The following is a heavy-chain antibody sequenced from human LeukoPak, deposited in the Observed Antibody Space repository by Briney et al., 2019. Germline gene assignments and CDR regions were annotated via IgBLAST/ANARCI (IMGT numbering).Heavy chain of an antibody. CDR2: IYYSWST. D-gene: IGHD5-18*01. CDR3: ARLNPRAMGYYGMAV. V-gene: IGHV4-59*08. J-gene: IGHJ6*02. CDR1: GGSISSYY. Sequence: SETLSLTCTVSGGSISSYYWSWIRQPPGKGLEWIGYIYYSWSTNYNPSLKNRVTISVDTSKNQFSLKLSCVTAADTAVYYCARLNPRAMGYYGMAVWGQGTTVTVSS.